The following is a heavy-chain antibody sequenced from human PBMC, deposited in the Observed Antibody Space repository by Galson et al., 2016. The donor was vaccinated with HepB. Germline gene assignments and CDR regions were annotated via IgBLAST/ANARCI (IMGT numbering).Heavy chain of an antibody. CDR3: VTVRAGCSRTSCYFAH. CDR2: IFHTGLI. J-gene: IGHJ4*02. Sequence: SETLSLTCAVSGASISSDHWWTWVRQFPGRGLEWIGEIFHTGLIRYNPSLKSRVTISVDKSQNQFSLRLNSVTAADTAVYYCVTVRAGCSRTSCYFAHWGQGTLVTVSS. CDR1: GASISSDHW. V-gene: IGHV4-4*02. D-gene: IGHD2-2*01.